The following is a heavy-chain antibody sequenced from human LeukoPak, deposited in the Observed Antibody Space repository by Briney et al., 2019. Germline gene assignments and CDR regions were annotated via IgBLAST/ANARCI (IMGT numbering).Heavy chain of an antibody. V-gene: IGHV4-39*01. CDR2: IYDSGST. CDR3: ARRLLTLQEDSSGYGRTHYFDY. J-gene: IGHJ4*02. CDR1: GGSIRSSYYY. D-gene: IGHD3-22*01. Sequence: PSETLSLTCTVSGGSIRSSYYYWGWIRQPPGKGLEWIGSIYDSGSTYYNPSLKSRVTISVDTSKNQFSLKLNSVTAADTAVYYCARRLLTLQEDSSGYGRTHYFDYWGQGTLVTVSS.